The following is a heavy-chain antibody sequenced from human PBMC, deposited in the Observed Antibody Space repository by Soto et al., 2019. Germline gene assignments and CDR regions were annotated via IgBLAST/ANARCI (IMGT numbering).Heavy chain of an antibody. J-gene: IGHJ3*02. CDR2: INDSGST. CDR1: VGSFSGYY. V-gene: IGHV4-34*01. CDR3: ARIRKGGIITTNHDGFDM. D-gene: IGHD3-22*01. Sequence: SETLSLTCAVYVGSFSGYYWSWIRQPPGKGLEWIGEINDSGSTNYNPSLKSRVTVSVDTSKNQFSLKLSSVTAADTAVYYCARIRKGGIITTNHDGFDMWGQGTMVTVSS.